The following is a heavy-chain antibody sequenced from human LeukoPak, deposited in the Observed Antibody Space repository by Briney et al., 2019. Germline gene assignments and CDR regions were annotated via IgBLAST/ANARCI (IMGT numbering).Heavy chain of an antibody. J-gene: IGHJ5*02. CDR2: IIPIFGTA. Sequence: ASVKVSCKASGGTFSSYAISWVRQAPGQGLEWMGGIIPIFGTANYAQKFQGRVTITTDESTSTAYMELSSLRSEDTAVYYCARGRVAVAGTSARNWFDPWGQGTLVTVSS. V-gene: IGHV1-69*05. CDR3: ARGRVAVAGTSARNWFDP. D-gene: IGHD6-19*01. CDR1: GGTFSSYA.